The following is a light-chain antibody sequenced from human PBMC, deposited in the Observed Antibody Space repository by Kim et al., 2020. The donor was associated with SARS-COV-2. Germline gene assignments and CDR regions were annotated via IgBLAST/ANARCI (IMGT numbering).Light chain of an antibody. CDR2: AAS. V-gene: IGKV1-9*01. CDR3: QQLNSYPLT. CDR1: QGIRSY. Sequence: ASVGDRVTITCRASQGIRSYLAWYQQKPGKAPNLLIYAASTLQSGVPSRFSGSGSGTDFTLTISSLQPEDFATYYCQQLNSYPLTFGGGTKVEIK. J-gene: IGKJ4*01.